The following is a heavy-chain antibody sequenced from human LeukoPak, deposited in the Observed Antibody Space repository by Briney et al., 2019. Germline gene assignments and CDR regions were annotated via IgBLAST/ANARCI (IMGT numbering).Heavy chain of an antibody. Sequence: PSETLSLTCAVSGGSISSSSYYWGWIRQPPGKGLEWIGSIYYSGSTYYNPSLKSRVTISVDTSKNQFSLKLSSVTAADTAVYYCARQGEYYDFWSGYIGDWFDPWGQGTLVTVSS. J-gene: IGHJ5*02. D-gene: IGHD3-3*01. CDR2: IYYSGST. CDR3: ARQGEYYDFWSGYIGDWFDP. V-gene: IGHV4-39*01. CDR1: GGSISSSSYY.